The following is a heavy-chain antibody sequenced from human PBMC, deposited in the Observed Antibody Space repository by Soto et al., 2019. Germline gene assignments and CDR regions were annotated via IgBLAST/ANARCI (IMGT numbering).Heavy chain of an antibody. CDR3: AIAIYDTGVDDY. J-gene: IGHJ4*02. Sequence: QVQVVESGGGVVQPGTSLRLSCVASGFSFKSYGMHWVRQAPGKGLEWVALISNDGSNRYYEDSVKGRFTVSRDNSKNTVSLQMNSLRPEDTALYYCAIAIYDTGVDDYWGQGTHVIVSS. CDR2: ISNDGSNR. V-gene: IGHV3-30*03. CDR1: GFSFKSYG. D-gene: IGHD7-27*01.